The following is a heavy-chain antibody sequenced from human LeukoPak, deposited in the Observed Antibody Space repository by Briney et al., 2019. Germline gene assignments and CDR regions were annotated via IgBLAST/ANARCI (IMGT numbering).Heavy chain of an antibody. CDR3: AKEYSSSWFHPYYGMDV. D-gene: IGHD6-13*01. Sequence: GGSLRLSCAASGFTFSSYGMHWVRQAPGKGLEWVAVISYDGSNKYYADSVKGRFTIFRDNSKNTLYLQMNSLRAEDTAVYYCAKEYSSSWFHPYYGMDVWGQGTTVTVSS. CDR1: GFTFSSYG. V-gene: IGHV3-30*18. CDR2: ISYDGSNK. J-gene: IGHJ6*02.